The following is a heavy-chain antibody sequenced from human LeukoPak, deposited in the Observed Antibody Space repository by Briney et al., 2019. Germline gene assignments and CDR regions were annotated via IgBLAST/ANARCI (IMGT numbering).Heavy chain of an antibody. CDR1: GGSISSYY. J-gene: IGHJ3*02. V-gene: IGHV4-4*07. CDR3: ARDWLPNEDAFDI. Sequence: SETLSHTCTVSGGSISSYYWSWIRQPAGKGLEWIGRIYTSGSTNYNPSLKSRVTMPVDTSKNQFSLKLSSVTAADTAVYYCARDWLPNEDAFDIWGQGTMVTVSS. CDR2: IYTSGST. D-gene: IGHD1-1*01.